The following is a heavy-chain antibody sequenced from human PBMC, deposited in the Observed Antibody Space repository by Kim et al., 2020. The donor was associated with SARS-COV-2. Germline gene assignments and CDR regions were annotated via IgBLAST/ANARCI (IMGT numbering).Heavy chain of an antibody. CDR3: TKGVAYDSLTGSYVYFDS. J-gene: IGHJ4*02. V-gene: IGHV3-23*01. CDR1: GFTFHSHA. D-gene: IGHD3-9*01. Sequence: GGSLRLSCAPSGFTFHSHAMSWVRQAPGKGLEWVSTISGDGASTYSADSVRGRFTISRDNSKNTLYLQMTSLRAEDTAVYYCTKGVAYDSLTGSYVYFDSWGQGTLVTVSS. CDR2: ISGDGAST.